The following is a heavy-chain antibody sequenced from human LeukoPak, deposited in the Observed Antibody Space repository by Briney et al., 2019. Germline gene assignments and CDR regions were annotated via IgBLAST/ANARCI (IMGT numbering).Heavy chain of an antibody. V-gene: IGHV3-23*01. D-gene: IGHD3-9*01. CDR2: ILGSGGST. Sequence: GASLRLSCAASGFTFSNYAMSWVRQAPGKGLEWVSAILGSGGSTYYADFVKGRFTVSRDNSKSTLYLQMNSLRAEDTALYYCAKWGDYDVLTGYYVPDYWGRGTLVTVSS. CDR1: GFTFSNYA. CDR3: AKWGDYDVLTGYYVPDY. J-gene: IGHJ4*02.